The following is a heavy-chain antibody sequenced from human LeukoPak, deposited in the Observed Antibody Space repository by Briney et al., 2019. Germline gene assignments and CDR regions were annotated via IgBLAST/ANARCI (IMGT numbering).Heavy chain of an antibody. CDR2: IAIAGGT. V-gene: IGHV3-13*04. D-gene: IGHD2-2*01. J-gene: IGHJ3*02. Sequence: GGSLRLSCVVAGFTVSAYDMHWARQTTGNDLKWVSGIAIAGGTFYPDSVKGRFTISRDNAKNSLYLQMNSLRAGDTAVYFCVRGLGRSTAFDIWGQGTMVIVSS. CDR3: VRGLGRSTAFDI. CDR1: GFTVSAYD.